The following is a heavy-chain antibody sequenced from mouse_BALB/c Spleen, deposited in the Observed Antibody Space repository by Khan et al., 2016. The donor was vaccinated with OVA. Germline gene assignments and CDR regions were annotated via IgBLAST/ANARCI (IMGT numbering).Heavy chain of an antibody. CDR2: INTYTGEP. Sequence: QIQLVQPGPELKKPGETVKISCKASGYTFTNYGINWVKQAPGKGLKWMGWINTYTGEPTYADDFKGRFAFSLVTSASTAYLQIYNLKNEDTATYFCAKSYYFYAVEYWGQRTSVTCSS. J-gene: IGHJ4*01. D-gene: IGHD2-10*01. CDR1: GYTFTNYG. V-gene: IGHV9-3-1*01. CDR3: AKSYYFYAVEY.